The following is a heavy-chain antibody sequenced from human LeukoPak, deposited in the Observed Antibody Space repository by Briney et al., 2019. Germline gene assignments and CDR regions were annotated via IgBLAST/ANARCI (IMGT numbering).Heavy chain of an antibody. CDR2: ISNNGGSS. V-gene: IGHV3-64*04. CDR3: ANSQRSSWNYYFDY. J-gene: IGHJ4*02. CDR1: GFTFSAYA. Sequence: GGSLRLSCAASGFTFSAYAMYWVRQAPGKGLEYVSGISNNGGSSFYADSVKGRFTISRDNSKNTLYLQMNSLRAEDTAVYYCANSQRSSWNYYFDYWGQGTLVTVSS. D-gene: IGHD6-13*01.